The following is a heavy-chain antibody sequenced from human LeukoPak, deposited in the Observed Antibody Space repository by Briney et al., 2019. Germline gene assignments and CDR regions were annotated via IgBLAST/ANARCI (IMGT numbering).Heavy chain of an antibody. V-gene: IGHV3-7*01. D-gene: IGHD3-22*01. CDR1: GFTFSSYW. CDR3: ARDWLWYYYDSSGSQRGDAFDI. CDR2: IKQDGSEK. Sequence: GGSLRLSCAATGFTFSSYWMSWLRQAPGKGLEWVANIKQDGSEKYYVDSVKGRFTISRDNAKNSLYLQMNSLRAEDTAVYYCARDWLWYYYDSSGSQRGDAFDIWGQGTMVTVSS. J-gene: IGHJ3*02.